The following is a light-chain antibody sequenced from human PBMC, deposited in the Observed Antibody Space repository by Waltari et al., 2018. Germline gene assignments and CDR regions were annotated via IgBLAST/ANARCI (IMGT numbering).Light chain of an antibody. CDR2: HTS. CDR1: QSVGKY. CDR3: QMYVNLPAT. V-gene: IGKV3-20*01. J-gene: IGKJ1*01. Sequence: EIVLTQSPGTLSLSPGERATLSCRASQSVGKYLAWYQQKPGQAPRLLIYHTSTRATGIPDRFSGSGSGTDFSLNISRLEPEDFAVYHCQMYVNLPATFGQGTKVEI.